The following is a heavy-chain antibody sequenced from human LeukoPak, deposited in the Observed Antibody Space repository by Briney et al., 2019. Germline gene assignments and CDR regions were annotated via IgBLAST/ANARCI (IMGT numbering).Heavy chain of an antibody. D-gene: IGHD6-13*01. CDR1: GFTFSSYG. Sequence: PGGSLRLSCAASGFTFSSYGMHWVRQAPGKGLEWVAVIWYDGSNKYYADSVKGRFTISRDNSKNTLYLQMNSLRAEDTAVYYCARDHTAAAGKNYFDYWGQGTLVTVSS. J-gene: IGHJ4*02. CDR3: ARDHTAAAGKNYFDY. CDR2: IWYDGSNK. V-gene: IGHV3-33*01.